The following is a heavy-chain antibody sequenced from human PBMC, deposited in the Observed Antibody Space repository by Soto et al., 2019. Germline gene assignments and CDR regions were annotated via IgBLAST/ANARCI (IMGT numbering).Heavy chain of an antibody. Sequence: QVQLVQSGAEVKKPGASVKVSCKASGYTFTSYRISWVRQAPGQGLEWMGWISAYNGHTNYAQKLQGRVTMTTDTSTSPAYMELRSLRSDGTAVYWCAIADLEGRYFDRFDYWGQGTLVTVSS. J-gene: IGHJ4*02. CDR1: GYTFTSYR. CDR3: AIADLEGRYFDRFDY. CDR2: ISAYNGHT. V-gene: IGHV1-18*01. D-gene: IGHD3-9*01.